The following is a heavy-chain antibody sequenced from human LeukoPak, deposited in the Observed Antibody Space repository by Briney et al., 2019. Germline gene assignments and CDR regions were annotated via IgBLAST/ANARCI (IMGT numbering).Heavy chain of an antibody. J-gene: IGHJ4*02. D-gene: IGHD3-22*01. CDR3: ARDQGITMIVVADY. CDR1: GFTFSSYG. CDR2: IWYDGSNK. V-gene: IGHV3-33*01. Sequence: WGVLGLSCAASGFTFSSYGMHWVRQAPGKGLEWVAVIWYDGSNKYYADSVKGRFTISRDNSKNTLYLQMNSLRAEDTAVYYCARDQGITMIVVADYWGQGTLVTVSS.